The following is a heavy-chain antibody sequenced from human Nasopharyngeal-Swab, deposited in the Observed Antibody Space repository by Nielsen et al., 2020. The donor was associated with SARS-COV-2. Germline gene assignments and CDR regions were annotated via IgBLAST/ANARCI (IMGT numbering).Heavy chain of an antibody. CDR2: ISAYNGNT. CDR3: AREGGRGYCSSTSCHAWFDP. D-gene: IGHD2-2*01. J-gene: IGHJ5*02. Sequence: RQAPGQGLEWMGWISAYNGNTNYAQKLRGRVTMTTDTSTSTAYMELRSLRSDDTAVYYCAREGGRGYCSSTSCHAWFDPWGQGTLVTVSS. V-gene: IGHV1-18*01.